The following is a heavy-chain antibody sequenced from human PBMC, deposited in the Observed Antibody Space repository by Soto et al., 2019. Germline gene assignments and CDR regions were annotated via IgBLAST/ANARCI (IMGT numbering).Heavy chain of an antibody. CDR1: GGTFSSYA. V-gene: IGHV1-69*01. D-gene: IGHD2-2*01. J-gene: IGHJ6*02. CDR3: ARSQGSSTSLEIYYYYCYGMDV. CDR2: IIPISGTA. Sequence: QVQLVQSGAEVKKPGSSVKVSCKASGGTFSSYAISWVRQAPGQGLEWMGGIIPISGTANYAQKFQGRVTITADESTSTAYMELSSLRSEDTAGYYCARSQGSSTSLEIYYYYCYGMDVWGQGTTVTVSS.